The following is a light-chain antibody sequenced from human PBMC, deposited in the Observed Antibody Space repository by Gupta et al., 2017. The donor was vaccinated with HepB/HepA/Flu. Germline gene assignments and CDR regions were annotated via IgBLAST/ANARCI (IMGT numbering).Light chain of an antibody. J-gene: IGKJ1*01. CDR3: QQYNSYSWT. CDR2: KAS. V-gene: IGKV1-5*03. CDR1: QSISNF. Sequence: DLQMTQSPSALSASVGDRVTITCRASQSISNFLAWHQKRPGKASKLLIFKASNLESGVPSRFSGSGSGTEFTLTISSLQPEDFATYYRQQYNSYSWTFGQGTKVEIK.